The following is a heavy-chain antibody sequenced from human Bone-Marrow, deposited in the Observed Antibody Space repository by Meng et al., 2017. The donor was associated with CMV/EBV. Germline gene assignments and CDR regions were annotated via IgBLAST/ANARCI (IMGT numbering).Heavy chain of an antibody. V-gene: IGHV3-7*01. CDR1: GFAFSTYG. Sequence: GESLKISCAASGFAFSTYGMHWVRQAPGRGLEWVANIKQDGSEKYYVNSVKGRFTISRDTAKNSTYLQMNRLRAADTAVYYCARENWNYGADAFDIWGQGTMVTVSS. J-gene: IGHJ3*02. D-gene: IGHD1-7*01. CDR3: ARENWNYGADAFDI. CDR2: IKQDGSEK.